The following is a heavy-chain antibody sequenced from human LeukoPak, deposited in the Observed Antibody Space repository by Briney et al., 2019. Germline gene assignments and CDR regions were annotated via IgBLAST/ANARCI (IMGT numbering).Heavy chain of an antibody. CDR1: GFTFSDYY. CDR3: ARDFSRDFDWLHYFDY. Sequence: GGSLRLSCAASGFTFSDYYMSWIRQAPGKGLEWVSYISSSGSTIYYADSVKGRFTISRDNAKNSLYLQMNSLRAEDTAVYYCARDFSRDFDWLHYFDYWGQGTLVTVSS. J-gene: IGHJ4*02. D-gene: IGHD3-9*01. CDR2: ISSSGSTI. V-gene: IGHV3-11*01.